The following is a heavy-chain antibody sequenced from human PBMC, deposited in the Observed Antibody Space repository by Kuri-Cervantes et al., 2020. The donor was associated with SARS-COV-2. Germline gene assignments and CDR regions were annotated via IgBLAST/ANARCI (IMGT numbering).Heavy chain of an antibody. D-gene: IGHD1-26*01. CDR2: VSYNGRT. V-gene: IGHV4-59*01. Sequence: GSLRLSCAASGFTFSSYSMNWVHQAPGKGLEWIGYVSYNGRTNYNPSLRSRVTISADTSKNQFSLKLSSVTAADTAVYYCARGVSGAYRSYKYYIDVWGNGTTVTVSS. CDR1: GFTFSSYS. CDR3: ARGVSGAYRSYKYYIDV. J-gene: IGHJ6*03.